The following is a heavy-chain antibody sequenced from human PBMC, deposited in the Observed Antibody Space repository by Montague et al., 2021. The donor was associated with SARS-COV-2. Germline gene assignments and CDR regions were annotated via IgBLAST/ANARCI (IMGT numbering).Heavy chain of an antibody. CDR3: ARTPYSRPLPDY. Sequence: SETLSLTCTVSGGSINSYYWSWIRQPPGKGLEWFGYIYYSGSANXSPSFKSRVTISVDTSKDQFSLRLSSVTAADTAVYYCARTPYSRPLPDYWGQGALVTVSS. V-gene: IGHV4-59*01. CDR1: GGSINSYY. CDR2: IYYSGSA. J-gene: IGHJ4*02. D-gene: IGHD1-26*01.